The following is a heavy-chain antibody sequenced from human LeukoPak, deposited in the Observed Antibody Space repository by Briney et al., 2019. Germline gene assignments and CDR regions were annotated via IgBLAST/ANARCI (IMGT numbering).Heavy chain of an antibody. V-gene: IGHV3-23*01. Sequence: GVSVRLSCAASGFTFSSSAMSWVRQTPSQGLEWLSSITGEAVSTYYADSLKGRFTISRDNSKNILFLQMNSLRAEDSASYFCAKERRRVDTSMIRSYFFDSWGQGTPVTAS. J-gene: IGHJ4*02. CDR1: GFTFSSSA. CDR2: ITGEAVST. CDR3: AKERRRVDTSMIRSYFFDS. D-gene: IGHD3-16*01.